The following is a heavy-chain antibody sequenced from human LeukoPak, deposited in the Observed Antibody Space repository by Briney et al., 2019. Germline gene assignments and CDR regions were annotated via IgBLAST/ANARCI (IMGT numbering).Heavy chain of an antibody. V-gene: IGHV3-21*01. CDR2: ISSGSYSI. D-gene: IGHD2-15*01. J-gene: IGHJ4*02. CDR1: GFTFSNYA. CDR3: ARDRVGGGDFDY. Sequence: GGSLRLSCAASGFTFSNYAMSWVRQAPGKGLEWVSSISSGSYSIYYADSVKGRFTISRDNAKNSLYLQMNSLRAEDTAVYYCARDRVGGGDFDYWGQGTLVTVSS.